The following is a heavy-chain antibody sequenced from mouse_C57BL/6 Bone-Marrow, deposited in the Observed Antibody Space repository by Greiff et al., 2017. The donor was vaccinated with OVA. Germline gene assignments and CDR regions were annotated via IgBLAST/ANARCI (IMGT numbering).Heavy chain of an antibody. CDR2: IDPSDSYT. Sequence: QVQLQQPGAELVKPGASVKLSCKASGYTFTSYWMQWVKQRPGQGLEWIGEIDPSDSYTNYNQKFKGKATLTVDTSSSTAYMQLCSLTSADSAVYYCAGLGRDYWGQGTTLTVSS. CDR3: AGLGRDY. J-gene: IGHJ2*01. V-gene: IGHV1-50*01. CDR1: GYTFTSYW. D-gene: IGHD4-1*01.